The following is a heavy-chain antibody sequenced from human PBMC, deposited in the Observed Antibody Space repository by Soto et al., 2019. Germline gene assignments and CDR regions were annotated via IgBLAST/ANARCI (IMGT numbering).Heavy chain of an antibody. Sequence: SETLSLTCTVSGGSISSYYWSWIRQPPGKGLEWIGYIYYSGSTNYNPSLKSRVTISVDTSKNQFSLKLSSVTAADTAVYYCARENPIVLMVYAKGSRWFEPWGQGTLVTVSS. CDR1: GGSISSYY. CDR3: ARENPIVLMVYAKGSRWFEP. V-gene: IGHV4-59*01. J-gene: IGHJ5*02. D-gene: IGHD2-8*01. CDR2: IYYSGST.